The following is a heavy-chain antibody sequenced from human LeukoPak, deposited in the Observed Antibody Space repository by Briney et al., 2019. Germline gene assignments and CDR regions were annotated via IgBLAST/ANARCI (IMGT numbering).Heavy chain of an antibody. V-gene: IGHV3-53*05. Sequence: GGSLRLSCAASGFTVSSNYMNWVRQAPGKGLEWVSVIYSGGSTYYADSVKGRFTISRDNSKNTLYLQMNSLRAEDTAVYYCARDVTTHPYYYYYMDVWGKGTTVTVSS. D-gene: IGHD4-17*01. CDR2: IYSGGST. J-gene: IGHJ6*03. CDR3: ARDVTTHPYYYYYMDV. CDR1: GFTVSSNY.